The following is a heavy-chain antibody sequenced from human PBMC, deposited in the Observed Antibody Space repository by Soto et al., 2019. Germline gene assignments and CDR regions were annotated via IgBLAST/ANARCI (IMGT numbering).Heavy chain of an antibody. D-gene: IGHD6-13*01. CDR2: IDPSDSHT. V-gene: IGHV5-10-1*01. J-gene: IGHJ3*02. Sequence: PGEALKISCKGSGYSFTSYWISWVRQMPGKRRGWMWRIDPSDSHTNYNPSFQGHVTIPAAEPITTAYLHWISLKPSDTVMYYCARPAIAGSAFDIWGQGTMVTVSS. CDR1: GYSFTSYW. CDR3: ARPAIAGSAFDI.